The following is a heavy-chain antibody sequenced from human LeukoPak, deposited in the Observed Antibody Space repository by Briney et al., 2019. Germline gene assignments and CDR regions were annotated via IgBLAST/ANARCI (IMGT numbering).Heavy chain of an antibody. CDR3: ARRGYSSSWYGSYYFDY. Sequence: SETLPLTCAVHGGSFSGYYWSWIRQPPGKGLEWIGEINHSGSTNYNPSLKSRVTISVDTSKNQFSLKLSSVTAADTAVYYCARRGYSSSWYGSYYFDYWGQGTLVTVSS. V-gene: IGHV4-34*01. J-gene: IGHJ4*02. D-gene: IGHD6-13*01. CDR2: INHSGST. CDR1: GGSFSGYY.